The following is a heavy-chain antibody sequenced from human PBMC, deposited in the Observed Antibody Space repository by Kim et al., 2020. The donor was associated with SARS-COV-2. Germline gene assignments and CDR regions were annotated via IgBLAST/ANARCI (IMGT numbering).Heavy chain of an antibody. D-gene: IGHD6-13*01. CDR1: GFTFSNDW. Sequence: GGSLRLSCAASGFTFSNDWMHWVRQAPGKGLVWVSRINREGSSTSYADSVNGRFTISRDNAKNTLYLQMNSLRAEDTAVYYCARAVNGRAQDGTFVYWGQGTLVTVSS. J-gene: IGHJ4*02. V-gene: IGHV3-74*01. CDR3: ARAVNGRAQDGTFVY. CDR2: INREGSST.